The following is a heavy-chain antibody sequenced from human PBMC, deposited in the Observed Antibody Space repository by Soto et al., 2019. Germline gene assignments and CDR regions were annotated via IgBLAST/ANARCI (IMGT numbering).Heavy chain of an antibody. CDR3: ASGYCSGGSCYYYGMDV. D-gene: IGHD2-15*01. CDR1: GYTFTGYY. CDR2: INPNSGGT. J-gene: IGHJ6*02. V-gene: IGHV1-2*02. Sequence: ASVKVSCKASGYTFTGYYMHWVRQAPGQGLEWMGWINPNSGGTNYAQKFQGRVTMTRDTSISTAYMELSRLRSDDTAVYYCASGYCSGGSCYYYGMDVWGQGTTVTGSS.